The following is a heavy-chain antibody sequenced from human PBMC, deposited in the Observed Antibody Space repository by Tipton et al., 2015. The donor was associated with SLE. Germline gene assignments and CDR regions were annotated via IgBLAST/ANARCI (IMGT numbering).Heavy chain of an antibody. CDR2: IYYSGST. Sequence: TLSLTCTVSGYSISSGYYWGWIRQPPGKGLEWIGSIYYSGSTYYNPSLKSRVTISVDTSKNQFSLKLSSVTAADTAVYYCAMICGGDCYSFDYWGQGTLVTVSS. D-gene: IGHD2-21*01. J-gene: IGHJ4*02. CDR3: AMICGGDCYSFDY. V-gene: IGHV4-38-2*02. CDR1: GYSISSGYY.